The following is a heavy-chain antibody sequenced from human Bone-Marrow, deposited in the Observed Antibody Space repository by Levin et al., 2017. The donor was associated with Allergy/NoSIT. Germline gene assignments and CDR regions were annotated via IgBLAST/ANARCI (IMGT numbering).Heavy chain of an antibody. D-gene: IGHD2-8*01. CDR1: GFTFSGYW. V-gene: IGHV3-7*02. J-gene: IGHJ4*02. CDR2: INRDGGDG. Sequence: GGSLRLSCASSGFTFSGYWMAWVRQAPGKGLEWVANINRDGGDGYYVDSVKGRFTISRDNARNSLDLQMNSLRVEDTAVYYCARNGAWSFEFWGQGTLVPVS. CDR3: ARNGAWSFEF.